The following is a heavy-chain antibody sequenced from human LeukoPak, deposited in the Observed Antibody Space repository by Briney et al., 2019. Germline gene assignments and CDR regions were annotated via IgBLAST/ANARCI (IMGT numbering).Heavy chain of an antibody. Sequence: ASVKVSCKASGYHFVNYAITWVRQAPGQGLEWMGGISRFNGQTNYAQNVQGRVTMTIDTSTSTAYMELRSLRSDDTAVYYCARPWDYNPRGRFDDWGQGTRVTVSS. CDR1: GYHFVNYA. D-gene: IGHD4/OR15-4a*01. J-gene: IGHJ4*02. CDR2: ISRFNGQT. CDR3: ARPWDYNPRGRFDD. V-gene: IGHV1-18*01.